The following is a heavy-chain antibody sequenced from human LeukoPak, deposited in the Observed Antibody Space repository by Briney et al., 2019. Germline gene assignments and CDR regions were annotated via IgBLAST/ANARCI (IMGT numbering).Heavy chain of an antibody. D-gene: IGHD6-13*01. CDR3: ARGLRYGYSSSWYFDY. Sequence: GGSLRLSCAASGFTFSSYWMSWVRQAPGKGLEWVANIKQDGSEKYYVGSVKGRFTISRDNAKNSLYLQMNSLRAEDTAVYYCARGLRYGYSSSWYFDYWGQGTLVTVSS. CDR2: IKQDGSEK. CDR1: GFTFSSYW. J-gene: IGHJ4*02. V-gene: IGHV3-7*03.